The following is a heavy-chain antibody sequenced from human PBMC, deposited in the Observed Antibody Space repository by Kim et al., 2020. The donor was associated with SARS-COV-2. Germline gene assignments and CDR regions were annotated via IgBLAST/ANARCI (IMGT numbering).Heavy chain of an antibody. Sequence: ASVKVSCKASGYTFTSYAMHWVRQAPGQRLEWMGWINAGNGNTKYSQKFQGRDTITRDTSESTAYMELSSLRSEDTAVYYCARGLLNKLLFIAVAGTFDYWGQGTLVTVSS. V-gene: IGHV1-3*01. CDR3: ARGLLNKLLFIAVAGTFDY. D-gene: IGHD6-19*01. CDR2: INAGNGNT. CDR1: GYTFTSYA. J-gene: IGHJ4*02.